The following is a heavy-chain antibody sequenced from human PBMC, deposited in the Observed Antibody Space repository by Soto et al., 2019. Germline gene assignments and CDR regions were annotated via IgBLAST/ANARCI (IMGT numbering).Heavy chain of an antibody. Sequence: QVQLVQSGAEVKKPGSSVKVSCKASGGSFSNYAISWVRQAPGQGLEWMGGIIPMFGTANYAQKFQGRVTITADESTSTVYMELSTLRSEDTAVYYCARVDIVAVRAATEEYNFDSWGQGTLVTVSS. CDR1: GGSFSNYA. D-gene: IGHD2-15*01. CDR3: ARVDIVAVRAATEEYNFDS. J-gene: IGHJ4*02. V-gene: IGHV1-69*12. CDR2: IIPMFGTA.